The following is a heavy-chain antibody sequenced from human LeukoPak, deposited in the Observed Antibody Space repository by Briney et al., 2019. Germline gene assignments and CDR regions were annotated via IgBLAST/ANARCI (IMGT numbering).Heavy chain of an antibody. D-gene: IGHD5-18*01. CDR3: VSPRGFSYGYFDY. V-gene: IGHV4-39*01. Sequence: SETLSLTRTVSGGSISSSSAYWGWIRQPPGKGLEWIGSIYYSKNTYYNPSLKSRVTISADTSKNQFSLTLGSVSATDTAVYYCVSPRGFSYGYFDYWGQGTLVTSST. J-gene: IGHJ4*02. CDR1: GGSISSSSAY. CDR2: IYYSKNT.